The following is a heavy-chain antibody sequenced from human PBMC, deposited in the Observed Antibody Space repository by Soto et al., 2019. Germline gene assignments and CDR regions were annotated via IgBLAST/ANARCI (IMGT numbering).Heavy chain of an antibody. V-gene: IGHV1-69*02. CDR3: ARVVRITVTTWGYYYYYMDV. D-gene: IGHD4-4*01. J-gene: IGHJ6*03. CDR1: GGTFSSYT. Sequence: GASVKVSCKASGGTFSSYTISWVRQAPGQGLEWMGRIIPILGIANYAQKFQGRVTITADKSTSTAYMELSSLRSEDTAVYYCARVVRITVTTWGYYYYYMDVWGKGTTVTVSS. CDR2: IIPILGIA.